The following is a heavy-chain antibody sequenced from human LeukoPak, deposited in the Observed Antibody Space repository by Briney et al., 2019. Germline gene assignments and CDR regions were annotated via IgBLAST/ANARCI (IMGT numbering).Heavy chain of an antibody. J-gene: IGHJ4*02. V-gene: IGHV1-46*01. CDR2: INPSGGST. CDR3: AREFYYESSAYGFEY. CDR1: GYTFTDYY. D-gene: IGHD3-22*01. Sequence: ASVRVSCKASGYTFTDYYMHWVRQAPGQGLEWMGIINPSGGSTSYAQKFQGRVTMTRDTSTSTVYMELSSLRSEDTAVYYCAREFYYESSAYGFEYWGQGTLVTVSS.